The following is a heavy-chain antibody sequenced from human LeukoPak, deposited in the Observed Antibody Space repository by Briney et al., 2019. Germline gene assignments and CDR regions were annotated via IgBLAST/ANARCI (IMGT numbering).Heavy chain of an antibody. CDR1: EFPFSNYW. J-gene: IGHJ4*02. CDR2: TNQDGSKN. CDR3: ATTVAGYPDDYFDY. V-gene: IGHV3-7*01. Sequence: PGGSLRLSCAASEFPFSNYWMSWVRQAPGKGLERVAHTNQDGSKNYYVDSVRGRFTISRDNAKNSLYLQMNSLRAEDTAVYYCATTVAGYPDDYFDYWGQGTLVTVSS. D-gene: IGHD6-19*01.